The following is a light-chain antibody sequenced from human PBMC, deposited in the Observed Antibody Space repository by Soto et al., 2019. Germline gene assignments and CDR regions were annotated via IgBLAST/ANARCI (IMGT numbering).Light chain of an antibody. CDR2: GAS. Sequence: EIVLTQSPGTLSLSPGEGATLSCRASQSVSTNFFAWYQQKPGQAPRLLLYGASTRATGIPDRFSGSGSGTDFTLTISRLEPEDFAVYYCQQYGRTSWTCGQGTKVEIK. V-gene: IGKV3-20*01. J-gene: IGKJ1*01. CDR3: QQYGRTSWT. CDR1: QSVSTNF.